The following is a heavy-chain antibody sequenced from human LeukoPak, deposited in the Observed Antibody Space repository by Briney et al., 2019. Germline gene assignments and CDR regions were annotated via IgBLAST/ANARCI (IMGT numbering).Heavy chain of an antibody. CDR1: GGSISSSSYY. CDR2: INHSGST. D-gene: IGHD2/OR15-2a*01. J-gene: IGHJ6*04. CDR3: ARQKYGHMDV. V-gene: IGHV4-39*01. Sequence: SETLSLTCTVSGGSISSSSYYWSWIRQPPGKGLEWIGEINHSGSTNYNPSLKSRVTISVDTSKNQFSLNLSSVTAADTAVYYCARQKYGHMDVWGKGTTVTLSS.